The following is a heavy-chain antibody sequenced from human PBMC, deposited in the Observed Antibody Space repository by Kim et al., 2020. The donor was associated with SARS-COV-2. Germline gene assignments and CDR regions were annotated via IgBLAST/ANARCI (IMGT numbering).Heavy chain of an antibody. CDR1: GFTFSSYW. CDR3: ARDLWGYPFY. D-gene: IGHD3-16*01. Sequence: GGSLRLSCAASGFTFSSYWMHWVRQAPGKGLVWVSRINGDGSTTSYADSVKGRFTTSRDNAKNTLYLQMNGLGAEDTAVYYCARDLWGYPFYWGQGALVT. CDR2: INGDGSTT. J-gene: IGHJ4*02. V-gene: IGHV3-74*01.